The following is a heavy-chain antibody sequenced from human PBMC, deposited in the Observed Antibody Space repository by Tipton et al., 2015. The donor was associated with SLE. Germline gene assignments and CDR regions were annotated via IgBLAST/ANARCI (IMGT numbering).Heavy chain of an antibody. CDR2: IYPGDSDT. Sequence: QLVQSGAEVKKPGESLKISCKGSGYSFTTYWIGWVRQMPGKGLEWMGIIYPGDSDTRYSPSFQGRVTISVDMSISTAYLQRSSLKPSDTAIYYCARREAAASEGLDNWGQGTLVTVSS. V-gene: IGHV5-51*03. J-gene: IGHJ4*02. D-gene: IGHD6-13*01. CDR1: GYSFTTYW. CDR3: ARREAAASEGLDN.